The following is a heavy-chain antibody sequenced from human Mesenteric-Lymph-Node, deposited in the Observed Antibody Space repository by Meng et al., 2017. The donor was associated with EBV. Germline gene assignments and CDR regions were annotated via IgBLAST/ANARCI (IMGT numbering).Heavy chain of an antibody. V-gene: IGHV4-34*01. CDR3: ATHGSGSYSWFDP. Sequence: QAQLQQWGARLLKPSETLSPPCGVYGGSSSGDYWSWIRQPPGKGLEWIGEISHSGGTTYNPSLKSRVTISVDTSKNQFSLKLSSVTAADTAVYYCATHGSGSYSWFDPWGQGTLVTVSS. D-gene: IGHD3-10*01. CDR2: ISHSGGT. J-gene: IGHJ5*02. CDR1: GGSSSGDY.